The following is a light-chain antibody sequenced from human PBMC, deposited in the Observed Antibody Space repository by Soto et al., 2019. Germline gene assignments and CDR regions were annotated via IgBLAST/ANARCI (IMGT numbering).Light chain of an antibody. Sequence: EIVMTQSPVTLSVSPGERATLSCRPSQSVSSNLAWYQQKPGQAPRLLIYGASTRATGIPARFSGSGSGTEFTLTISSLQSEDFAVYYCQQYNNWPPWTFGQGTKVEIK. CDR1: QSVSSN. CDR3: QQYNNWPPWT. J-gene: IGKJ1*01. V-gene: IGKV3-15*01. CDR2: GAS.